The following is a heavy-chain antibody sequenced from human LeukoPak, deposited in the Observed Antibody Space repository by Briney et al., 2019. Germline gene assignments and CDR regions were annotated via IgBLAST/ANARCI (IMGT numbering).Heavy chain of an antibody. J-gene: IGHJ6*04. V-gene: IGHV1-69*02. CDR3: ARGIAAAAGTYYYGMDV. CDR1: GGTFSSYT. Sequence: ASVKVSCKASGGTFSSYTISWVRQAPGQGLEWMGRIIPILGIANYAQKFQGRVTITADKSTSTAYMELSSLRSEDTAVYYCARGIAAAAGTYYYGMDVWGKGTTVTVSS. D-gene: IGHD6-13*01. CDR2: IIPILGIA.